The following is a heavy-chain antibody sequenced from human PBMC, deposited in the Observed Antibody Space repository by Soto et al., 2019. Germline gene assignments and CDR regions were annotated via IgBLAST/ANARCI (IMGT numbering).Heavy chain of an antibody. CDR1: GDSISSDGYY. J-gene: IGHJ6*02. CDR3: ARVSYGMDV. Sequence: SETLSLTCTVSGDSISSDGYYWSWMRQHPGKGLEWIGYIYYSGSSYYNPSLKSRVTIPVDASKNQFSLKLSSVTAADTAVYYCARVSYGMDVWGQGTTVTVSS. CDR2: IYYSGSS. V-gene: IGHV4-31*03.